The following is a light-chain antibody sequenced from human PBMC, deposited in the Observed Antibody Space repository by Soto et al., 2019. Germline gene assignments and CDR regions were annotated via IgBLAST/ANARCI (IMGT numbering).Light chain of an antibody. Sequence: DIQLTQSPPTLSASVGDRVTITCRDSQSIRYYLAWYQQMPGKAPKLLIYGASSLQSGVPSRFSGSGSGTEFTLTISSLQPDDFATYFCQHHNSYSQTFGQGTKLDIK. CDR3: QHHNSYSQT. V-gene: IGKV1-5*01. J-gene: IGKJ1*01. CDR2: GAS. CDR1: QSIRYY.